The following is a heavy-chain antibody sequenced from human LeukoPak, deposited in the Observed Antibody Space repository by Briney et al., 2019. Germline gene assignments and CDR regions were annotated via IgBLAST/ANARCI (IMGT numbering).Heavy chain of an antibody. CDR3: VRDVWGDRDGFFEC. CDR2: INNDGRSA. D-gene: IGHD2-21*01. Sequence: GGSLRLSCAASGFSFRSYWMHWVRHAPGKGLVWVSRINNDGRSASYGDSVTGRFTMSRDNAKNTVSLQMNSLTAEDTAVYYCVRDVWGDRDGFFECWGQGTLVTVSS. V-gene: IGHV3-74*01. J-gene: IGHJ4*02. CDR1: GFSFRSYW.